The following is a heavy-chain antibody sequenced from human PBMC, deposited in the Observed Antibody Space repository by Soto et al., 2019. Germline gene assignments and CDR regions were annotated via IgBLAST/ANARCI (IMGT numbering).Heavy chain of an antibody. D-gene: IGHD6-19*01. CDR1: GFTFSSYG. Sequence: QVQLVESGGGVVQPGRSLRLSCAASGFTFSSYGMHWVRQAPGTGLEWVAVIWYDGSNKYYADSVKGRFTISRDNSKNPLYLQMNSLGAEDTAVYYCARGDTVSSGWPYFDYWGQGTLVTVSS. J-gene: IGHJ4*02. CDR2: IWYDGSNK. CDR3: ARGDTVSSGWPYFDY. V-gene: IGHV3-33*01.